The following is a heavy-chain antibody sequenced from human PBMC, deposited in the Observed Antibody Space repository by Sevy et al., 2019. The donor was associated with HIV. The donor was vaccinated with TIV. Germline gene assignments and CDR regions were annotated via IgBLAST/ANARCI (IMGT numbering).Heavy chain of an antibody. CDR1: GFTFSSYE. Sequence: GGSLRLSCAASGFTFSSYEMSWVRQAPGKGLEWVSYISNSGITIYYSDSGKGRFTISRDNARNSLYLQMNSLRAEDTAIYYCARDLPPSATTVAHFDCWGQGTLVTVSS. J-gene: IGHJ4*02. V-gene: IGHV3-48*03. CDR3: ARDLPPSATTVAHFDC. D-gene: IGHD4-17*01. CDR2: ISNSGITI.